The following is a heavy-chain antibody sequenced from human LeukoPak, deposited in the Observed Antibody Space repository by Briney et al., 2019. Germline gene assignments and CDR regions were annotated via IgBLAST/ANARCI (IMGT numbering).Heavy chain of an antibody. J-gene: IGHJ4*02. Sequence: RGESLKISCQGSGYIFTSYWIGWVRQMPGKGLEWMGIIYPGDSDTRYSPSFQGRVTISADKSISTAYLQWSSLKASDTAMYYCARLGRGSSSWFDYWGQGTLVTVSS. CDR2: IYPGDSDT. V-gene: IGHV5-51*01. CDR3: ARLGRGSSSWFDY. CDR1: GYIFTSYW. D-gene: IGHD6-13*01.